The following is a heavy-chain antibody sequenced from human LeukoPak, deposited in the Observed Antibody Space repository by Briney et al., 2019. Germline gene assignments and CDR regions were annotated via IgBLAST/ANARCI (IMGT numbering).Heavy chain of an antibody. CDR2: ISSRGGST. CDR3: AKEGYSGSQFDY. V-gene: IGHV3-23*01. J-gene: IGHJ4*02. D-gene: IGHD1-26*01. Sequence: GGTLRLSCAASGFTFSSYGMSWVRQAPGKGLEWVSGISSRGGSTYFADSVKGRLTISRDNSKNTLYVQMNSLRAEDTAVYYCAKEGYSGSQFDYWGQGTLVTVSS. CDR1: GFTFSSYG.